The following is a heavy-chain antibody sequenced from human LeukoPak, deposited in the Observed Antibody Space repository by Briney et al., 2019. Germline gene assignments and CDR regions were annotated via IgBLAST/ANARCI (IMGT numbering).Heavy chain of an antibody. CDR1: GFTFSSYG. Sequence: GGSLRLSCAASGFTFSSYGMHWVRQAPGKGLEWVAFIRYDGSNKYYADSVKGRFTISRDNSKNTLYLQMNSLRAEDTAAYYCAKDHGYDYVWGSYPEYYFDYWGQGTLVTVSS. CDR3: AKDHGYDYVWGSYPEYYFDY. V-gene: IGHV3-30*02. CDR2: IRYDGSNK. D-gene: IGHD3-16*02. J-gene: IGHJ4*02.